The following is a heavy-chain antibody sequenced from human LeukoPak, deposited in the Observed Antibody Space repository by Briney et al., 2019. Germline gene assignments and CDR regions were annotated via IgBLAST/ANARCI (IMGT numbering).Heavy chain of an antibody. CDR2: ISRSGSIT. D-gene: IGHD5-12*01. J-gene: IGHJ4*02. Sequence: PGGSLRLSCAASGFTFSSWELSWVRQAPTKGLEWVSYISRSGSITYYADSVKGRFTISRDSAKKSLYLQMNSLRAEDTAVYYCASIVATTRDYWGQGTLVTVSS. CDR3: ASIVATTRDY. V-gene: IGHV3-48*03. CDR1: GFTFSSWE.